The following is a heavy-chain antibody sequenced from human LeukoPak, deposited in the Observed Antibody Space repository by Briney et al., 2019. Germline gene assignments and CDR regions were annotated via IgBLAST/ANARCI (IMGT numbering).Heavy chain of an antibody. D-gene: IGHD3-22*01. CDR3: ARVEGTYYYDSSGYFPIVYFDY. V-gene: IGHV4-59*01. CDR2: IYYSGST. J-gene: IGHJ4*02. Sequence: SETLSLTCTVSGGSISSYYWSWIRQPPGKGLEWIGYIYYSGSTNYNPSLKSRVTISVDTSKNQFSLKLSSVTAGDTAVYYCARVEGTYYYDSSGYFPIVYFDYWGQGTLVTVSS. CDR1: GGSISSYY.